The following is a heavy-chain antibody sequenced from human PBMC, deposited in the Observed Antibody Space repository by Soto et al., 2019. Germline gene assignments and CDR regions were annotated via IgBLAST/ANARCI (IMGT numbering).Heavy chain of an antibody. J-gene: IGHJ5*02. CDR1: GGTFSTYT. Sequence: QVQLVQSGAEVKKPGSSVKVSCKASGGTFSTYTITWVRQAPGQGLEWMGRIIPIIGIINYAQKFQGRVTISADKFTGTDYIELTGLRSDDTAVYYCAGDPDSHYNDSHASSYPWGQGTLVTVSS. CDR2: IIPIIGII. CDR3: AGDPDSHYNDSHASSYP. D-gene: IGHD4-4*01. V-gene: IGHV1-69*08.